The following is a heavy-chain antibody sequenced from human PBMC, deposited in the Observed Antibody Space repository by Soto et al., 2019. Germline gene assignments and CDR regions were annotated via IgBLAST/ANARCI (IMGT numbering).Heavy chain of an antibody. J-gene: IGHJ4*02. CDR2: VKTKAEGETT. Sequence: EVQLVESGGGLVQPGESLRLSCAASGFSFTNAWMNWVRQAPGKGPEWVGRVKTKAEGETTDYGAPAKGRFTISRDDSINTVYLQMNSLKIEDTAVYYCTSRIRTTNDYWGQGTLVTVSS. D-gene: IGHD1-1*01. V-gene: IGHV3-15*07. CDR1: GFSFTNAW. CDR3: TSRIRTTNDY.